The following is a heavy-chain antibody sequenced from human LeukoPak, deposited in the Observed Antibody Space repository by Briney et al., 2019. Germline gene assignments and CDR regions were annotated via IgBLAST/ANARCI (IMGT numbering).Heavy chain of an antibody. J-gene: IGHJ5*02. CDR2: INHSGST. D-gene: IGHD2-21*02. CDR3: ARSSKRLRVTAIRGGWFDP. Sequence: SETLSLTCAVYGGSFSGYYWSWIRQPPGKGLEWIGEINHSGSTNYNPSLKSRVTIPVDTSKNQFSLKLSSVTAADTAVYYCARSSKRLRVTAIRGGWFDPWGQGTLVTVSS. CDR1: GGSFSGYY. V-gene: IGHV4-34*01.